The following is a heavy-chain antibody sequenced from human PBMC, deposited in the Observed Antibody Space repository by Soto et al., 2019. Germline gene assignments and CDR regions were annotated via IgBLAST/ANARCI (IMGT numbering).Heavy chain of an antibody. Sequence: AASVKVSCKASGGTFSSYAISWVRQAPGQGLEWMGGIIPIFGTANYAQKFQGRVTITADESTSTAYMELSSLRSEDTAVYYCAHSLEWLHDYYYYGMDVWGQGTTVTVSS. CDR2: IIPIFGTA. V-gene: IGHV1-69*13. D-gene: IGHD3-3*01. CDR1: GGTFSSYA. CDR3: AHSLEWLHDYYYYGMDV. J-gene: IGHJ6*02.